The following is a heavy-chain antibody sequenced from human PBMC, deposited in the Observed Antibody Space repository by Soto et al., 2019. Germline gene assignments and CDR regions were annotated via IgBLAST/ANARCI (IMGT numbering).Heavy chain of an antibody. CDR1: GGSISSSSYY. V-gene: IGHV4-39*01. CDR3: ATLVIQSRGVIITNYYYYGMDV. D-gene: IGHD3-10*01. J-gene: IGHJ6*02. CDR2: IYYSGST. Sequence: SETLSLTCTVSGGSISSSSYYWGWIRQPPGKGLEWIGSIYYSGSTYYNPSLKSRVTISVDTSKNQFSLKLSSVTAADTAVYYCATLVIQSRGVIITNYYYYGMDVWGQGTTVTVSS.